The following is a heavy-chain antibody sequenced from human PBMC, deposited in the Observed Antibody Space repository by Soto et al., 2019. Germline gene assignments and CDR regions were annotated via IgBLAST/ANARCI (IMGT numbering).Heavy chain of an antibody. CDR2: SRSKGYGGTT. CDR1: GFTFGAYA. Sequence: GGSLRLSCTTSGFTFGAYALSWFRQAPGKGLEWVGFSRSKGYGGTTEFAASVRGRFTISRDDSNSIAYLQMNSLTTEDTAVYYCTRGMYTAYETAPLFFDFWGQGTLVTVSS. D-gene: IGHD5-12*01. CDR3: TRGMYTAYETAPLFFDF. J-gene: IGHJ4*02. V-gene: IGHV3-49*03.